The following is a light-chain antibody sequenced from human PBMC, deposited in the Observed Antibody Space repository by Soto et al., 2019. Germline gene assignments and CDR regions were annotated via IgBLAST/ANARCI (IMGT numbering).Light chain of an antibody. Sequence: DIQMTQSPSTLSASVGDRVTISSRASQSISSRLAWYQQKAGKAPKLLIYKASGLQSGVPSRFSGSGSGTEFTLIISSLQPDDFAAYYFQHYVRNPLTFGGGTEVDIK. CDR2: KAS. CDR3: QHYVRNPLT. J-gene: IGKJ4*02. CDR1: QSISSR. V-gene: IGKV1-5*03.